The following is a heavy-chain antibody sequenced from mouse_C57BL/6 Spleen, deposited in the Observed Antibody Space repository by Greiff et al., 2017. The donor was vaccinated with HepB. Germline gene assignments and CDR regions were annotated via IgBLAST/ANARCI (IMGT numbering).Heavy chain of an antibody. CDR3: ARSLYYSNFYFYY. V-gene: IGHV1-80*01. Sequence: VQLQQSGAELVKPGASVKISCKASGYAFSSYWMNWVKQRPGKGLEWIGQIYPGDGDTNYNGKFKGKATLTADKSSSTAYMQPSSLTSEDSAVYFCARSLYYSNFYFYYWGQGTTLTVSS. CDR1: GYAFSSYW. D-gene: IGHD2-5*01. CDR2: IYPGDGDT. J-gene: IGHJ2*01.